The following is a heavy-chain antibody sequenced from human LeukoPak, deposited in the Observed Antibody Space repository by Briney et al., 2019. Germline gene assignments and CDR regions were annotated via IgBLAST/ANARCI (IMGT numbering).Heavy chain of an antibody. CDR2: IYTSGST. CDR1: GYSISSGYY. CDR3: AREDYDNIDY. V-gene: IGHV4-61*02. J-gene: IGHJ4*02. Sequence: SETLSLTCAVSGYSISSGYYWGWIRQPAGKGLEWIGRIYTSGSTNYNPSLKSRVTISVDTSKNQFSLKLSSVTAADTAAYYCAREDYDNIDYWGQGTLVTVSS. D-gene: IGHD3-9*01.